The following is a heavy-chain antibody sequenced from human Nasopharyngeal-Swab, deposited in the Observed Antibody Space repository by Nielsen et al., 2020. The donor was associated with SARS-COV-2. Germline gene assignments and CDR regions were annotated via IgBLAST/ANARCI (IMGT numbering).Heavy chain of an antibody. CDR3: ARGGGSGYYWGWYYYGMDV. J-gene: IGHJ6*02. CDR1: GGTFSSYA. Sequence: SVKVSCKASGGTFSSYAISWVRQAPGQGLEWMGGIIPIFGTANYAQKFQGRVTITADESTGTAYMELSSLRAEDTAVYYCARGGGSGYYWGWYYYGMDVWGQGTTVTVSS. V-gene: IGHV1-69*13. D-gene: IGHD3-22*01. CDR2: IIPIFGTA.